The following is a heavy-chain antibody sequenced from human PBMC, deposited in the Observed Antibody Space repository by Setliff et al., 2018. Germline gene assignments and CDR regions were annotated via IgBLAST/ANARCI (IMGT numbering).Heavy chain of an antibody. J-gene: IGHJ4*02. CDR3: VKEGMSRYYDSSCYYYVYYFDY. CDR2: INNDGSST. V-gene: IGHV3-74*01. Sequence: AGGSLRLSCAAAGFTFSSHWMNWVRQAPGKRLMWVSRINNDGSSTTYEDSVKGRFTISRDNSKNTLYMQMNSLRAEDTAVYYCVKEGMSRYYDSSCYYYVYYFDYWGQGTLVTVSS. D-gene: IGHD3-22*01. CDR1: GFTFSSHW.